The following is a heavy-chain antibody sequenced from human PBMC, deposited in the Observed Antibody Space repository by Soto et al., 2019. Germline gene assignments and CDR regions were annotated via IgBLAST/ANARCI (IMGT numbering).Heavy chain of an antibody. CDR2: IYKSATT. J-gene: IGHJ5*01. Sequence: SETLSLTCSVSGDSISNLDYFWAWIRQPPGQALEYIGYIYKSATTYYNPSFESRVAISVDTSKSQFSLNVTSVTAADTAVYFCARGRYCLTGRCFPNWFDSWGQGALVTVS. CDR3: ARGRYCLTGRCFPNWFDS. CDR1: GDSISNLDYF. V-gene: IGHV4-30-4*01. D-gene: IGHD7-27*01.